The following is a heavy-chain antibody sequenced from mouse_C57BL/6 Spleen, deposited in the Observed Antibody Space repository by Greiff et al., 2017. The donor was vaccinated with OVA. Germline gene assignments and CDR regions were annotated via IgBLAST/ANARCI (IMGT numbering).Heavy chain of an antibody. CDR1: GFTFSSYA. J-gene: IGHJ3*01. CDR2: ISSGGDYI. V-gene: IGHV5-9-1*02. Sequence: EVKLEESGEGLVKPGGSLKLSCAASGFTFSSYAMSWVRQTPEKRLAWVAYISSGGDYIYYADTVKGRFTISRDNARNTLYLQMSSLKSEDTAMYYCTRDAAQATAWFAYWGQGTLVTVSA. D-gene: IGHD3-2*02. CDR3: TRDAAQATAWFAY.